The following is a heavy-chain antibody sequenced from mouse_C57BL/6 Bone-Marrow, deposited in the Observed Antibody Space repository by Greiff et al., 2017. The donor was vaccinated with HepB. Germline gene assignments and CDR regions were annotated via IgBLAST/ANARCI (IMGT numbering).Heavy chain of an antibody. V-gene: IGHV1-75*01. Sequence: VQLQESGPELVKPGASVKISCKASGYTFTDYYINWVKQRPGQGLEWIGWIFPGSGSTYYNEKFKGKATLTVDKSSSTAYMLLSSLTSEDSAVYFCARGGLRQLRLRAWFAYWGQGTLVTVSA. CDR2: IFPGSGST. J-gene: IGHJ3*01. D-gene: IGHD3-2*02. CDR3: ARGGLRQLRLRAWFAY. CDR1: GYTFTDYY.